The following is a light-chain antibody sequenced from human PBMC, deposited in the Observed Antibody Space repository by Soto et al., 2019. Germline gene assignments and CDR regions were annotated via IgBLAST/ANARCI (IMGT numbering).Light chain of an antibody. CDR3: QQRSNWPPNT. Sequence: EIVLTQSPATLSLSPGERATLSCRASQSVSSYLAWYQQKPGQAPRLLIYDASNRAAGIPARFIGSGSGTDFTLTISSLEPEDFAAYYCQQRSNWPPNTFGQGTKVDIK. V-gene: IGKV3-11*01. CDR1: QSVSSY. J-gene: IGKJ2*01. CDR2: DAS.